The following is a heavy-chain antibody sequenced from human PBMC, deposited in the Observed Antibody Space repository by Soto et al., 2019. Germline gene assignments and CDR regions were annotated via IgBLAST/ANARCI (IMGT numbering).Heavy chain of an antibody. CDR2: IKSKTDGGTT. CDR3: TTDRDDYGDYELFDY. J-gene: IGHJ4*02. V-gene: IGHV3-15*01. Sequence: EVQLVESGGGLVKPGGSLRLSCAASGFTFSNAWMSWVRQAPGKGLEWVGRIKSKTDGGTTDYAAPVKGRFTISRDDSKNTLYLQMNSLKTEDTAVYYCTTDRDDYGDYELFDYWGQGTLVTVSS. D-gene: IGHD4-17*01. CDR1: GFTFSNAW.